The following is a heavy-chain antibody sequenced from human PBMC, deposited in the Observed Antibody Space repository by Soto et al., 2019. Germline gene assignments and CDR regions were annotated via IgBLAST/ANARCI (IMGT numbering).Heavy chain of an antibody. J-gene: IGHJ6*02. CDR3: AKTSLRVYYYGMDV. Sequence: EVQLVESGGGLVQPGGSLRLSCAASGFTFSRYSMNWVRQAPGKGLEWVSHISGSSSTIYYTDSVKGRFTVSRDNAKNSLYLQMNSLRDEYTAVYFGAKTSLRVYYYGMDVWGQGTMVTVSS. CDR2: ISGSSSTI. CDR1: GFTFSRYS. V-gene: IGHV3-48*02.